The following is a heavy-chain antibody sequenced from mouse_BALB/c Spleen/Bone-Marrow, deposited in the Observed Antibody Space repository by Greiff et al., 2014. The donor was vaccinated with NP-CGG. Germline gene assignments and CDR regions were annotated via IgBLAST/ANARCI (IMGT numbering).Heavy chain of an antibody. CDR3: TRYGNYYFAY. Sequence: VQLQQSGAELVKPGASVKLSCKASGYTFTSYYMYWVKQRPGQGLEWIGEINPSNGGTNFNEKFKSKATLTVDKSSSTAYMQLMSLTSAAFAVYYWTRYGNYYFAYWGQGTPLTVPS. D-gene: IGHD2-1*01. V-gene: IGHV1S81*02. CDR2: INPSNGGT. J-gene: IGHJ2*01. CDR1: GYTFTSYY.